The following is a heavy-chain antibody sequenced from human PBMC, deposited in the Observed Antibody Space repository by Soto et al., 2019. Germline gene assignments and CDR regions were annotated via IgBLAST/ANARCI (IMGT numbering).Heavy chain of an antibody. D-gene: IGHD2-2*02. CDR2: IIPIFGTA. CDR1: GGTFSSYA. J-gene: IGHJ5*02. Sequence: QVQLVQSGAEVKKPGSSVKVSCKASGGTFSSYAISWVRQAPGQGLEWMGGIIPIFGTANYAQKFQGRVTITADKSTSTAYMELSSLRSEDTAVYYCARVGSVEADIVVVLAAIQEGWFDPWGQGTLVTVSS. CDR3: ARVGSVEADIVVVLAAIQEGWFDP. V-gene: IGHV1-69*06.